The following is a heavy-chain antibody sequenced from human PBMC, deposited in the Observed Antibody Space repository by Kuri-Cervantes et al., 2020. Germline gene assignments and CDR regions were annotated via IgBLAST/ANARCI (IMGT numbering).Heavy chain of an antibody. CDR3: ARDPVTMIVGSLFDY. J-gene: IGHJ4*02. V-gene: IGHV1-46*01. Sequence: ASVKVSCKASGYTFTSYYMHWVRQAPGQGLEWMGIINPSGGSTSYAQKFQGRVTMTRDTSTSTVYMELSSLRSEDTAVYYCARDPVTMIVGSLFDYWGQGTLVTVSS. CDR2: INPSGGST. CDR1: GYTFTSYY. D-gene: IGHD3-22*01.